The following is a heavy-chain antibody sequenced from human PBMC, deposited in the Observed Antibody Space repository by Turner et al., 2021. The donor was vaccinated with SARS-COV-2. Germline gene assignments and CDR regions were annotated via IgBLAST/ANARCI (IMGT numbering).Heavy chain of an antibody. CDR1: GGTFSSYA. Sequence: QVQLVQSGAEVKKPGSSVNVSCKASGGTFSSYAISWLRQAPGQGPEWMGGIIPIFGTANYAQKFQGRVTITAGESTSTAYMERSSLRSEDTAVYYCARVSGDDYGVGFDYWGQGTLVTVSS. V-gene: IGHV1-69*01. CDR3: ARVSGDDYGVGFDY. J-gene: IGHJ4*02. D-gene: IGHD4-17*01. CDR2: IIPIFGTA.